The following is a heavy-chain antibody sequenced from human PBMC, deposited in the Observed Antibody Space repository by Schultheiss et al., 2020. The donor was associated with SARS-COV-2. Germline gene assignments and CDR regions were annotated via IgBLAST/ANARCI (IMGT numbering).Heavy chain of an antibody. V-gene: IGHV4-59*12. J-gene: IGHJ4*02. D-gene: IGHD2-15*01. CDR2: IYYSGST. CDR1: GGSISSYY. Sequence: SETLSLTCTVSGGSISSYYWSWIRQPPGKGLEWIGYIYYSGSTNYNPSLKSRVTISVDTSKNQFSLKLSSVTAADTAVYYCARCLMECSGGSCYATLDYWGQGTLVTVAS. CDR3: ARCLMECSGGSCYATLDY.